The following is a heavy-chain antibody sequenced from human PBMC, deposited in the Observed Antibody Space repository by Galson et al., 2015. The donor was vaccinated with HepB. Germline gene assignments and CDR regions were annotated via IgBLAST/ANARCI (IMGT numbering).Heavy chain of an antibody. CDR2: ISYDGSNK. V-gene: IGHV3-30*04. CDR1: GFTFSSYA. D-gene: IGHD3-22*01. Sequence: SLRLSCAASGFTFSSYAMHWVRQAPGKGLEWVAVISYDGSNKYYADSVKGRFTISRDNSKNTLYLQMNSLRAEDTAVYYCARDLGYYDSSAPSNYWGQGTLVTVSS. J-gene: IGHJ4*02. CDR3: ARDLGYYDSSAPSNY.